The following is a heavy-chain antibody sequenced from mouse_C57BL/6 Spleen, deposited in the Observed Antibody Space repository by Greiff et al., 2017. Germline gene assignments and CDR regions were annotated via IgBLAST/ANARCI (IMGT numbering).Heavy chain of an antibody. D-gene: IGHD2-3*01. V-gene: IGHV1-15*01. CDR2: IDPDTGGT. Sequence: VQLQQSGAELVRPGASVTLSCKASGYTFTDYEMHWVKQTPVHGLEWIGAIDPDTGGTAYNQKFKGKAILTADKSSSTAYMGLRSLTSEDSAVYYCTRRDGYYFDYWGQGTTLTVSS. CDR1: GYTFTDYE. J-gene: IGHJ2*01. CDR3: TRRDGYYFDY.